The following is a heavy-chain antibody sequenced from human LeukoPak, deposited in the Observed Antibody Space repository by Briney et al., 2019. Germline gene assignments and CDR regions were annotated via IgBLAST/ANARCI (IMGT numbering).Heavy chain of an antibody. D-gene: IGHD6-13*01. CDR3: ARGAAAAGGY. CDR2: IYYSGST. V-gene: IGHV4-59*01. CDR1: GCSIGTYY. J-gene: IGHJ4*02. Sequence: SETLSLTCTVSGCSIGTYYWRWIRQPPGKGLEWIGNIYYSGSTNYNPSLKSRVTISVDTSKNQFSLKLSSVTAADTAVYYCARGAAAAGGYWGQGTLVTVSS.